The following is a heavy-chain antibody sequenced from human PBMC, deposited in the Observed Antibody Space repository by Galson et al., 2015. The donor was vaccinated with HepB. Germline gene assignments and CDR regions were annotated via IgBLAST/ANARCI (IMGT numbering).Heavy chain of an antibody. CDR3: AKVGSSGYGSDY. D-gene: IGHD3-22*01. V-gene: IGHV3-30*18. Sequence: SLRLSCAASGFTFSSYGMHWVRQAPGKGLEWVAVISYDGSNKYYADSVKGRFTISRDNSKNTLYLQMNSLRAEDTAVYYCAKVGSSGYGSDYWGQGTLVTVSS. J-gene: IGHJ4*02. CDR2: ISYDGSNK. CDR1: GFTFSSYG.